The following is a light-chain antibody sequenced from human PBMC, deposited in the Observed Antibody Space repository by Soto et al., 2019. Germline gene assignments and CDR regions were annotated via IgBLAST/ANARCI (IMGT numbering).Light chain of an antibody. J-gene: IGKJ4*01. CDR1: QSVSSSY. Sequence: EIVLTHSPGTLSLSPGERATLSCRASQSVSSSYLAWYQQKPGQAPRLLIYGASSRATGIPDRFSGSGSGTDFTLTISRLEPEDFAVYYCQQYGSSHALTFGGGTKVDIK. V-gene: IGKV3-20*01. CDR3: QQYGSSHALT. CDR2: GAS.